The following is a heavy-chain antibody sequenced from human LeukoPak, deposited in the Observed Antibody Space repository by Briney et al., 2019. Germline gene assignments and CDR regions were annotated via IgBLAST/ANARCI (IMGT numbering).Heavy chain of an antibody. J-gene: IGHJ4*02. D-gene: IGHD5-24*01. CDR3: VKEMATITSPFDY. CDR2: INSNGRST. CDR1: AFTFSAFA. Sequence: GGSLRLSCSASAFTFSAFAMHWVRQAPGKGLEYVSAINSNGRSTYCADSMKGRVTISRDNSKNTVYLQMTSLRPEDTAVYYCVKEMATITSPFDYWGQGTLVTVSS. V-gene: IGHV3-64D*09.